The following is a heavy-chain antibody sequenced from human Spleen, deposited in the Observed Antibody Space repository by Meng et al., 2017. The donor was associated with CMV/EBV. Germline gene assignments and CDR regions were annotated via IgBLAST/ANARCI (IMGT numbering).Heavy chain of an antibody. Sequence: SCAASGFIFDTYVMHWVRQAPGKGLEWVAVISYDGTYKFYTDPVKGRFTISRDNAKNTLYLQMNNLRAEDTAVYYCARDPTTDYYYYGMDVWGQGTTVTVSS. V-gene: IGHV3-30*04. J-gene: IGHJ6*02. D-gene: IGHD4-11*01. CDR3: ARDPTTDYYYYGMDV. CDR1: GFIFDTYV. CDR2: ISYDGTYK.